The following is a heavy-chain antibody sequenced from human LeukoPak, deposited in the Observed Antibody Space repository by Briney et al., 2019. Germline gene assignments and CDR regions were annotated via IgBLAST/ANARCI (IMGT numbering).Heavy chain of an antibody. CDR2: ISGSGGST. J-gene: IGHJ4*02. V-gene: IGHV3-23*01. CDR1: GITLSNYG. Sequence: GGSLRLSSAVSGITLSNYGMSWVRQAPGRGLEWVAGISGSGGSTNYADSVKGRFTISRDNPKNTLYLQMNSLRAEDTAVYFCAKRGVVIRVILVGLHKEAYYFDSWGQGALVTVSS. D-gene: IGHD3-22*01. CDR3: AKRGVVIRVILVGLHKEAYYFDS.